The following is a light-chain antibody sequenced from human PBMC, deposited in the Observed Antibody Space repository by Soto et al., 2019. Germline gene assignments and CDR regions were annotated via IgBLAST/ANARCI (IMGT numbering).Light chain of an antibody. CDR1: SSDVGGYNY. V-gene: IGLV2-14*01. J-gene: IGLJ1*01. CDR2: EVS. CDR3: IPYRSSSTV. Sequence: QSALTQPASVSGSPGQSITMSCTGTSSDVGGYNYVSWYQQHPGKAPKLMIYEVSYRPSGVSNRFSGSKSGNTATLTISGPQADDEADYDCIPYRSSSTVFGTGTKLTV.